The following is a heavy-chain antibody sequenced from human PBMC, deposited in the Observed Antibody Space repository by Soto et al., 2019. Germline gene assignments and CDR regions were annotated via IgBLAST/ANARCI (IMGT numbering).Heavy chain of an antibody. Sequence: GESLKISCKISGYRFSSFWIAWVRQKPGKGLEWMGIIYPGDSDTRYSPSFQGQVTISADKSISTAYLQWSSLKASDTAMYYCARRVWDTAYGMDVWGQGTTVNVSS. V-gene: IGHV5-51*01. CDR2: IYPGDSDT. CDR3: ARRVWDTAYGMDV. J-gene: IGHJ6*02. D-gene: IGHD5-18*01. CDR1: GYRFSSFW.